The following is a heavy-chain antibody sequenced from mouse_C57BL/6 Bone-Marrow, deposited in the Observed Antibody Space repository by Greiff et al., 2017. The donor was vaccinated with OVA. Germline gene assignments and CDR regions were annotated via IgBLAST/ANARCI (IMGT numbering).Heavy chain of an antibody. CDR3: ARSERLRDSISY. CDR1: GYIFTDYY. D-gene: IGHD1-2*01. Sequence: QVQLKESGAELVRPGASVMLSCKAPGYIFTDYYFSWVKQMPGQGSEWVARIYPGSGNIYYNEKFKGKATLTAEKASSTAYMQLSSLTADDSAVYFCARSERLRDSISYWGQGTTLTGSS. J-gene: IGHJ2*01. V-gene: IGHV1-76*01. CDR2: IYPGSGNI.